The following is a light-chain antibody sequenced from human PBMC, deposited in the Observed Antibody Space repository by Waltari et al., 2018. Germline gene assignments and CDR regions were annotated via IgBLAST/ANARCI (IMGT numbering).Light chain of an antibody. CDR2: KVS. Sequence: VPTQAPLSLPVTLGQLASISCQSSRFLVHSDGKPYSNWIQQRPGQSPRRLIYKVSNRDSGVPDRFSGSGSGTDFTLRISSVEAEDVGVYYCMQATLWPRAFGQGTKLEIK. CDR1: RFLVHSDGKPY. J-gene: IGKJ2*01. CDR3: MQATLWPRA. V-gene: IGKV2-30*02.